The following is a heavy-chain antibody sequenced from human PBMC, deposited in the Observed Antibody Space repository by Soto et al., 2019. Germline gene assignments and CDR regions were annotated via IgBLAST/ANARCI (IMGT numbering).Heavy chain of an antibody. CDR1: GFTFSSYA. CDR2: ISGSGGST. J-gene: IGHJ4*02. Sequence: EVQLLESGGGLVQPGGSLRLSCAASGFTFSSYAMSWVRQAPGKGLEWVSAISGSGGSTYYADSVKGRFTISRDNSKNTPYLQINSLRAEDTAVYYCAKDPTPIVVVVAATGYWGQGTLVTVSS. D-gene: IGHD2-15*01. V-gene: IGHV3-23*01. CDR3: AKDPTPIVVVVAATGY.